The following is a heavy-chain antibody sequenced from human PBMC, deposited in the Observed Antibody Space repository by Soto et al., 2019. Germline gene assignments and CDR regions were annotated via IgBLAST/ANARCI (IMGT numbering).Heavy chain of an antibody. D-gene: IGHD5-18*01. V-gene: IGHV1-69*01. CDR3: ARGGRGYSSAPRYYFDY. J-gene: IGHJ4*02. Sequence: QVQLVQSGSEVKKPGSSVKVSCKASGGSFSSNPISWVRQAPGQGLEWMAGIIPIFATVHYAQKFQGRVTITADESTSTAYMELTSLRSEDTAVYFCARGGRGYSSAPRYYFDYWGQGTTVTVSS. CDR1: GGSFSSNP. CDR2: IIPIFATV.